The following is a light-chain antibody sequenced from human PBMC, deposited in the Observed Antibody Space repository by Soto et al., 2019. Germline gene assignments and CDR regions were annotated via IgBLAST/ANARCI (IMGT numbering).Light chain of an antibody. CDR2: DVS. CDR3: SSYTSSSTPSWV. V-gene: IGLV2-14*01. CDR1: SSDVGGYNY. J-gene: IGLJ3*02. Sequence: QSALTQPASVSGSPGQSITISCTGTSSDVGGYNYVSWYQQHPGKAPKLMIYDVSNRPSGVSNRFSGSKSGNTASLTISGLQAEDEADYSCSSYTSSSTPSWVFGGGTKLTVL.